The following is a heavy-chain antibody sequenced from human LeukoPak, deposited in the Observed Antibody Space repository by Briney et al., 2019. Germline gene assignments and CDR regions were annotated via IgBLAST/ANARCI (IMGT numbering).Heavy chain of an antibody. V-gene: IGHV1-18*01. CDR3: ARHSGSYAFDY. CDR2: VSTYNDKK. Sequence: ASVKVSGKTSGYRFTSYGISWVRQAPGQGLEWMGWVSTYNDKKDYAQKFQGRVIMTTDTSTTTAYMELGSLRSDDTAVYYCARHSGSYAFDYWGQGTLVTVSS. CDR1: GYRFTSYG. D-gene: IGHD1-26*01. J-gene: IGHJ4*02.